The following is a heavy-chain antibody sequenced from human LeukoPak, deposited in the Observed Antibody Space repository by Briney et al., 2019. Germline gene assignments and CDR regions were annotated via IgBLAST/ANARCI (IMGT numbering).Heavy chain of an antibody. CDR3: ARVTLADSSGWYFARYYYYYMDV. CDR1: GYTFTSYA. Sequence: ASVKVSCKASGYTFTSYAMNWVRQAPGQGLEWMGWINTNTGNPTYAQGFTGRFVFSLDTSVSTAYLQISSLKAEDTAVYYCARVTLADSSGWYFARYYYYYMDVWDKGTTVTVSS. CDR2: INTNTGNP. D-gene: IGHD6-19*01. V-gene: IGHV7-4-1*02. J-gene: IGHJ6*03.